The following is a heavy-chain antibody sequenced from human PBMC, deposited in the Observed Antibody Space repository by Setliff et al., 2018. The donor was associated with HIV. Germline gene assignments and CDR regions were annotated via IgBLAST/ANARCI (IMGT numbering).Heavy chain of an antibody. V-gene: IGHV3-74*03. D-gene: IGHD3-10*01. CDR1: GFTFSSYW. J-gene: IGHJ6*02. CDR3: ARGYYGSDLQDGMDV. CDR2: LNTDGSST. Sequence: SLRLSCAASGFTFSSYWMHWVRQAPGKGLVWVSRLNTDGSSTKYADSVKGRFTISRDNAKNTLYLQMDSLRGEDTAVYFCARGYYGSDLQDGMDVWGQGTTVTVSS.